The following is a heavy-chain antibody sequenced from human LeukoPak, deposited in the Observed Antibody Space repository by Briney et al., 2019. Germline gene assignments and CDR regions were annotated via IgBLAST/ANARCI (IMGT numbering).Heavy chain of an antibody. Sequence: ASVKVSCKASGYTFTGYYMHWVRQAPGQGLEWMGRINPNSGGTNYAQKFQGRVTMTRDTSINTAYMELSRLRSDDTAVYYCARVTGGELPDRDDAFDIWGQGTMVTVSS. J-gene: IGHJ3*02. D-gene: IGHD1-26*01. CDR1: GYTFTGYY. CDR3: ARVTGGELPDRDDAFDI. CDR2: INPNSGGT. V-gene: IGHV1-2*06.